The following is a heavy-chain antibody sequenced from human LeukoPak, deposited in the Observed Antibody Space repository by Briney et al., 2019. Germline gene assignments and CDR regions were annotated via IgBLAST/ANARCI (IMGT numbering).Heavy chain of an antibody. Sequence: PGGSLRLSCAASGFTFSSYGMHWVRQAPGKGLEWVAVISYDGNNKYYADSVKGRFTISRDNSKNTLYLQMNSLRAEDTAVYYCARSWGRIDYGDPIDYWGQGTLVTVSS. CDR3: ARSWGRIDYGDPIDY. D-gene: IGHD4-17*01. J-gene: IGHJ4*02. V-gene: IGHV3-30*03. CDR2: ISYDGNNK. CDR1: GFTFSSYG.